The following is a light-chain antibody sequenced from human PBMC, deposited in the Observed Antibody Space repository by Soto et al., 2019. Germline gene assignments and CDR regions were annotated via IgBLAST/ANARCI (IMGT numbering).Light chain of an antibody. CDR1: TSNIGSNA. V-gene: IGLV1-44*01. Sequence: QPVLTQPPSASGTPGQRVTISCTGTTSNIGSNAVSWYQQFPGTAPKLAIYDNSQRPSGVPDRFSGSKSGTSASLAISGLQPEDEADYYCAAWDDSLTGWVLGGGTKVTVI. CDR2: DNS. CDR3: AAWDDSLTGWV. J-gene: IGLJ3*02.